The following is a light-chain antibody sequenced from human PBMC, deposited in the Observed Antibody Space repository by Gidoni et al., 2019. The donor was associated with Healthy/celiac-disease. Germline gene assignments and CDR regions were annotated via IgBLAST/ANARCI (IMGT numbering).Light chain of an antibody. CDR3: QQRSNWPPALT. CDR2: DAS. V-gene: IGKV3-11*01. Sequence: ELVLTHSPPTLSLSPGERATLSCRASQSVSSYLAWYQQKPGQAPRLLIYDASNRATGIPARFSGSGSGTDFTLTISSLEPEDFAVYYCQQRSNWPPALTFGGGTKVEIK. CDR1: QSVSSY. J-gene: IGKJ4*01.